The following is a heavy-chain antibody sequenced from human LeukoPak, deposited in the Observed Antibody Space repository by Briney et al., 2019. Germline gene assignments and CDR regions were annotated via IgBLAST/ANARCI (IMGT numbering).Heavy chain of an antibody. D-gene: IGHD6-13*01. CDR3: ASFLRQQLVPPETYDMDV. CDR1: GFTFSSYS. J-gene: IGHJ6*02. V-gene: IGHV3-21*01. Sequence: GGSLRLSCAASGFTFSSYSMNCVRQAPGKGLEWVSSISSSSSYIYYADSVKGRFTISRDNAKNSLYLQMNSLRAEDTAVYYCASFLRQQLVPPETYDMDVWGQGTTVTVSS. CDR2: ISSSSSYI.